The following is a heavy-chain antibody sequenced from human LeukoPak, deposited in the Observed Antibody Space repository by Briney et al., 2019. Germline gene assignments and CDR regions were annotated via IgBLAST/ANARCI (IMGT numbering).Heavy chain of an antibody. CDR1: GFTFSSCG. V-gene: IGHV3-33*06. D-gene: IGHD2-15*01. CDR2: IWYDGSNK. CDR3: AKFSVVVAAFDY. J-gene: IGHJ4*02. Sequence: GGSLRLSCAASGFTFSSCGMHWVRQAPGKGLEWVAVIWYDGSNKYYADSVKGRFTISRDNSKNTLYLQMNSLRAEDTAVYYCAKFSVVVAAFDYWGQGTLVTVSS.